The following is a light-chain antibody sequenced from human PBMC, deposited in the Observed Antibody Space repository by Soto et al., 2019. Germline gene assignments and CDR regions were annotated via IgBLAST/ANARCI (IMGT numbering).Light chain of an antibody. CDR3: QHYGASPQT. CDR1: QSVSSN. V-gene: IGKV3-20*01. J-gene: IGKJ1*01. Sequence: EIVMTQSPATLSVSPGERATLSCRASQSVSSNLAWYQQKPGLAPRLLVYGASRRATDIPERFSGSGSGADFTLTISRLEPEDFAVYYCQHYGASPQTFGQGTKV. CDR2: GAS.